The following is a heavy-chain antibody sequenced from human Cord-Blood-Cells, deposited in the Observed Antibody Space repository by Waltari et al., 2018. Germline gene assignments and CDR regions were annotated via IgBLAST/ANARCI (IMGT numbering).Heavy chain of an antibody. D-gene: IGHD3-9*01. J-gene: IGHJ3*02. V-gene: IGHV1-46*01. CDR2: INPSGGST. Sequence: QVQLVQSGAEVKKPGASVKVSCKASGYTFTSYYMHWVRQALGQGIEWMGIINPSGGSTSYAQKFQGRVTMTRDTSTSTVYMELSSLRSEDTAVYYCARALTGDILTGYYDAFDIWGQGTMVTVSS. CDR1: GYTFTSYY. CDR3: ARALTGDILTGYYDAFDI.